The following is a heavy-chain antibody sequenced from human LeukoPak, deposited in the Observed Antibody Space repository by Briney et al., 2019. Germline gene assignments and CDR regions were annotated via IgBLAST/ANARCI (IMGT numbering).Heavy chain of an antibody. CDR3: ARQAVADNGFDY. V-gene: IGHV4-39*01. D-gene: IGHD6-19*01. J-gene: IGHJ4*02. CDR1: GGSMSSTGYY. CDR2: IYYSGTT. Sequence: PSETLSLTCTVSGGSMSSTGYYWGWIRQPPGKGLEWIGNIYYSGTTYYNPSLKSRVVISVDTSKNQFSLKLSYVTAADTAVYYCARQAVADNGFDYWGQGTLVTVSS.